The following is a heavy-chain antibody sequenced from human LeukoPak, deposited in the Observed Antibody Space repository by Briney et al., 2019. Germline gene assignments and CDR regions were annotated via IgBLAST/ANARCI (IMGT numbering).Heavy chain of an antibody. CDR2: INPNIGGT. V-gene: IGHV1-2*02. J-gene: IGHJ4*02. Sequence: ASVSVSSAASGDTFTAYYMHCVRQAPGQGVEWRGWINPNIGGTNYTQKLQGRVTMTRDTSISTAYMELSRLRSDDTAVYYCARAREYSSSSRRTFKYWGQGTLVTVSS. CDR3: ARAREYSSSSRRTFKY. D-gene: IGHD6-6*01. CDR1: GDTFTAYY.